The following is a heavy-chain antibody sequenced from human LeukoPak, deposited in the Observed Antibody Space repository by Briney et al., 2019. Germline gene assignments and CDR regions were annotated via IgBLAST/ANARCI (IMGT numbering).Heavy chain of an antibody. CDR2: INPNSGVT. D-gene: IGHD2-8*01. J-gene: IGHJ5*02. CDR3: ARGGVYGNWFDP. CDR1: GYTFTGYY. V-gene: IGHV1-2*02. Sequence: ASVKVSCKASGYTFTGYYMHWMRQAPGQGLEWMGWINPNSGVTNYAQKFQGRVTMTRDTSITTVYMELSRLGSDDTAVYYCARGGVYGNWFDPWGQGTLVTVSS.